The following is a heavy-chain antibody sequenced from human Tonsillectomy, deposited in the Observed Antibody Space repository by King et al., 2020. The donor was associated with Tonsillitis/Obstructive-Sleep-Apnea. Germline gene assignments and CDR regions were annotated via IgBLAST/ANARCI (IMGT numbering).Heavy chain of an antibody. D-gene: IGHD2-2*01. CDR2: IWYDGSNK. V-gene: IGHV3-33*01. Sequence: VQLVESGGGVVQPGRSLRLSCAAAGFTFSDYSMYWVRQAPGKGLEWVAVIWYDGSNKYSADSVKVRFTISRDNSKNTLYLQMNNLRADDTAVYYCARDQALGYCSSTSCSQIDYWGQGTLVTVSS. CDR3: ARDQALGYCSSTSCSQIDY. J-gene: IGHJ4*02. CDR1: GFTFSDYS.